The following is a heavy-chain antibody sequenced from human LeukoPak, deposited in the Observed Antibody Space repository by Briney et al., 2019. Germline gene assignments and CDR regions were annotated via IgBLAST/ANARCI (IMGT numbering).Heavy chain of an antibody. J-gene: IGHJ4*02. Sequence: PGGSLRLSCAASGFTFSSYSMNWVRQAPGKGLEWVSSISSSSSSYIYYADSVKGRFTISRDNAKNSLYLQMNSLRAEDTAVYYCARGGSYYVFDYWGQGTLVTVSS. CDR1: GFTFSSYS. CDR3: ARGGSYYVFDY. D-gene: IGHD3-10*01. CDR2: ISSSSSSYI. V-gene: IGHV3-21*01.